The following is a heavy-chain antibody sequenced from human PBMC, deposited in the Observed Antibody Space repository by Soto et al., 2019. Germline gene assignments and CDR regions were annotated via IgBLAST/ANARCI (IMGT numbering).Heavy chain of an antibody. CDR1: AFTFSSNA. J-gene: IGHJ5*02. V-gene: IGHV3-23*01. CDR3: AKDTSIAARDWFDP. CDR2: IRGRGGST. Sequence: PGVSLRLSCAPSAFTFSSNAMSCVRQAPGKGLAWVSAIRGRGGSTYYADSVKGRFTISRDNSTNTLYLQMTSLRAEDTAVYYCAKDTSIAARDWFDPWGQGTLVTVSS. D-gene: IGHD6-6*01.